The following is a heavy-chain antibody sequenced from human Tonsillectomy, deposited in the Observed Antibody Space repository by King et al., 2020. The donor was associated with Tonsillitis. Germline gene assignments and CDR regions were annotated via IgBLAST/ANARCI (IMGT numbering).Heavy chain of an antibody. CDR1: GFTFSSDS. D-gene: IGHD6-19*01. CDR3: ARDRVAVAGTPYYFDY. CDR2: ISSSSSYI. J-gene: IGHJ4*02. V-gene: IGHV3-21*01. Sequence: VQLVESGGGLVKPGGSLRLSCAASGFTFSSDSMNWVRQAPGRGLEWVSSISSSSSYIYYADSVNGRFTISRDNAKNSLYLQMNSLRAEDTAVYYCARDRVAVAGTPYYFDYWGQGTLVSVSS.